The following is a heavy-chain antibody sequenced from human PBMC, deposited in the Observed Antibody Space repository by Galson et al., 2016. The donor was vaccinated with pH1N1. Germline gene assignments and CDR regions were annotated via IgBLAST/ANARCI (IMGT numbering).Heavy chain of an antibody. J-gene: IGHJ4*02. Sequence: SVKVSCKASGYTFTSYDINWVRQATGQGLEWMGWMNPNSGNTGYAQKLQGRVTMTTDTSTSTAFMELRSLRSDDTAVYYCARVRYQLLPGHYWGQGTLVTVSS. CDR1: GYTFTSYD. CDR3: ARVRYQLLPGHY. D-gene: IGHD2-2*01. CDR2: MNPNSGNT. V-gene: IGHV1-8*02.